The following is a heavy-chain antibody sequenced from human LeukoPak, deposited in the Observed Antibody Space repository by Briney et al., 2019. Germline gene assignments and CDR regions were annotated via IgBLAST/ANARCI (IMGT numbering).Heavy chain of an antibody. J-gene: IGHJ6*03. CDR2: IYYSGTT. D-gene: IGHD3-10*01. CDR3: ARVYGSGSGSYYNRDYYYYMDV. Sequence: SETLSLTCTVSSGSINIQNNYCSWVRQAPGQGLEWIGSIYYSGTTYYSPSLKSRLTISVDTSKNQFSLNLSSVNVADTAVYYCARVYGSGSGSYYNRDYYYYMDVWGKGTTVTVSS. V-gene: IGHV4-39*07. CDR1: SGSINIQNNY.